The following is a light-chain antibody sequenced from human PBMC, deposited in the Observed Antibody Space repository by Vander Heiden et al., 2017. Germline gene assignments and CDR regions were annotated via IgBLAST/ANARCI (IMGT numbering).Light chain of an antibody. CDR3: QQLSNWPSIT. CDR2: DAS. J-gene: IGKJ5*01. V-gene: IGKV3-11*01. CDR1: QSVSSY. Sequence: EIVLTQSPATLSLSPGERATLSCRASQSVSSYLAWYQQKPGQAPRLLIYDASNRATGIPARFSGSGYGTDFTLTISSREPEDFAVYYCQQLSNWPSITFGQGTQLEIK.